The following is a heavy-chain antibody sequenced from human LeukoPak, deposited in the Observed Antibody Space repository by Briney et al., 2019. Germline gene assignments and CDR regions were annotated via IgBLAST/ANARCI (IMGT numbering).Heavy chain of an antibody. CDR3: AVNWGPLNYFDY. J-gene: IGHJ4*02. Sequence: GGSLRLSCAASGFTFSSYAMSWVREAPGEGLEWVSAISGSGGSTYYADSVKGRFTISRDNSKNTLYLQMNSLRAEDTAVYYCAVNWGPLNYFDYWGQGTLVTVSS. CDR1: GFTFSSYA. D-gene: IGHD7-27*01. CDR2: ISGSGGST. V-gene: IGHV3-23*01.